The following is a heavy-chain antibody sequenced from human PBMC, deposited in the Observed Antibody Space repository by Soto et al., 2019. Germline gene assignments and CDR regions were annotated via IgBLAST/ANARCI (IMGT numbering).Heavy chain of an antibody. J-gene: IGHJ4*02. V-gene: IGHV4-59*01. CDR2: IYYSGST. CDR1: GGSISSYY. D-gene: IGHD4-4*01. CDR3: ARSSGHYSRFDY. Sequence: SETLSLTCTVSGGSISSYYWSWIRQPPGKALEWIGYIYYSGSTNYNPSLKSRVTISVDTSKNQFSLKLSSVTAADTAVYYCARSSGHYSRFDYWGQGTLGTVSS.